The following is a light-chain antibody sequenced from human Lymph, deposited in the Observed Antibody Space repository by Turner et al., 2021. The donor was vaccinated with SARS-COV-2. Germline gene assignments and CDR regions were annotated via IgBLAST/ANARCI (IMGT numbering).Light chain of an antibody. Sequence: QSPAILSASPGEKVTMTCRASSSIGYILWYQQKPGSSPKPWIYATSNLASGVPARFSGSGSGTSYSLTISRLEAEDAATYYCQQWSGNPLTFGAGTKLELK. CDR1: SSIGY. V-gene: IGKV1-27*01. J-gene: IGKJ4*02. CDR3: QQWSGNPLT. CDR2: ATS.